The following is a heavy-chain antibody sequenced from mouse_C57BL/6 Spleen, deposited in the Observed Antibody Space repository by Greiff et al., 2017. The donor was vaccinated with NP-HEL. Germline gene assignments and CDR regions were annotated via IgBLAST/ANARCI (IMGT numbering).Heavy chain of an antibody. CDR1: GFTFSDYG. V-gene: IGHV5-17*01. Sequence: EVQVVESGGGLVKPGGSLKLSCAASGFTFSDYGMHWVRQAPEKGLEWVAYISSGRSTIYYADTVKGRFTISRDNAKNTLFMQMTSLRSEDTAMYYCARGYDGYAMDYWGQGPSVTVAS. D-gene: IGHD2-3*01. J-gene: IGHJ4*01. CDR3: ARGYDGYAMDY. CDR2: ISSGRSTI.